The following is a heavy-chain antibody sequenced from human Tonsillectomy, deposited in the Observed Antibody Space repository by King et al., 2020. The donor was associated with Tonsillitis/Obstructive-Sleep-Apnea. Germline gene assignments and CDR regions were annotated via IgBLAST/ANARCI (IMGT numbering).Heavy chain of an antibody. V-gene: IGHV1-18*01. CDR1: GYSFTRFG. CDR3: ARDEDLGGYYGMDV. Sequence: VQLVESGAEVKKPGASVKVSCKASGYSFTRFGISWVRQAPGQGLEWMGWISAYNGNTKYAQKFQGRVTLTTDTSTSTAYMELRSLRSEDTAVYYCARDEDLGGYYGMDVWGQGTTVTVSS. D-gene: IGHD3-10*01. CDR2: ISAYNGNT. J-gene: IGHJ6*02.